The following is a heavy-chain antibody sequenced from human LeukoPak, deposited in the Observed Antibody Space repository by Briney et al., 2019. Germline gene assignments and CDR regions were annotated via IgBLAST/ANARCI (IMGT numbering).Heavy chain of an antibody. D-gene: IGHD5-18*01. CDR2: IYYSGST. V-gene: IGHV4-39*01. CDR1: GGSISSGSYY. Sequence: PSETLSLTCTVSGGSISSGSYYWGWIRQPPGKGLEWIGSIYYSGSTYYNPSLKSRVTISVDTSKNQFSLKLSSVTAADTAVYYCARPGVGSGRYGAFDIWGQGTLVIVSS. J-gene: IGHJ3*02. CDR3: ARPGVGSGRYGAFDI.